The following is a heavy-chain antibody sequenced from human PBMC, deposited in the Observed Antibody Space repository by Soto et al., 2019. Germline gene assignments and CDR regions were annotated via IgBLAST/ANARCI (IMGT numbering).Heavy chain of an antibody. J-gene: IGHJ4*01. V-gene: IGHV1-3*01. Sequence: GASGKVSCKASGNTFSNNGINWGRQAPGQRLEWMGLINAGNGNTKYSQKFQGRVTLTRDTSASTAYMELSSLRSEDTAVYYCASCPLICITSTPTSQIFDHSGHEALLTV. CDR2: INAGNGNT. CDR1: GNTFSNNG. D-gene: IGHD3-10*01. CDR3: ASCPLICITSTPTSQIFDH.